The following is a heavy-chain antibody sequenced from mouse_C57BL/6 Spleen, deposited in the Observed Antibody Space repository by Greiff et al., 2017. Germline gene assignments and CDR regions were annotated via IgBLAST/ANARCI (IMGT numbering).Heavy chain of an antibody. Sequence: VQLVESGAELVRPGASVTLSCKASGYTFTDYEMHWVKQTPVHGLEWIGAIDPETGGTAYNQKFKGKAILTADKSSSTAYMELRSLTSEDSAVYYCTRGDEGFAYWGQGTLVTVSA. D-gene: IGHD3-3*01. CDR3: TRGDEGFAY. CDR2: IDPETGGT. J-gene: IGHJ3*01. V-gene: IGHV1-15*01. CDR1: GYTFTDYE.